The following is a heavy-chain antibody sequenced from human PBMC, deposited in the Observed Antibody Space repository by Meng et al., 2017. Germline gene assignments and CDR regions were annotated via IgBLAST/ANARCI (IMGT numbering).Heavy chain of an antibody. CDR3: ARDRSGSYIKVPFYYYYGMDV. Sequence: GESLKISCAASGFTFSSYAMHWVRQAPGKGLEWVAVISYDGSNKYYADSVKGRFTISRDNSKNTLYLQMNSLRAEDTAVYYCARDRSGSYIKVPFYYYYGMDVWGQGTTVTVSS. V-gene: IGHV3-30*01. D-gene: IGHD1-26*01. J-gene: IGHJ6*02. CDR1: GFTFSSYA. CDR2: ISYDGSNK.